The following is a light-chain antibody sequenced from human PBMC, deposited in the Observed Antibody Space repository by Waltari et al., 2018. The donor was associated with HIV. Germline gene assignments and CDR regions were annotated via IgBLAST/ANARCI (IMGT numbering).Light chain of an antibody. CDR3: MHSRDTPWT. CDR2: VGC. CDR1: QSLLHSNGYNF. Sequence: DIVMTQSPLSLPVTPGAPASISCRSSQSLLHSNGYNFLDWYLQTPGQSPHLLVYVGCTRASGFPDRFSGSGSGTNCTLKISRVGAEDVGVYCCMHSRDTPWTFGQGTNVDI. V-gene: IGKV2-28*01. J-gene: IGKJ1*01.